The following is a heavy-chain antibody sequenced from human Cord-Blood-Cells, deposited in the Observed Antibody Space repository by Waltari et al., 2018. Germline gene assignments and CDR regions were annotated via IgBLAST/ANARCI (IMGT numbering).Heavy chain of an antibody. Sequence: QVQLVQSGAEVKKPGASVKVSCKASGYTFTSYGISWVRQAPGQGLEWMGWISAYNGNTNYAQKLQGRVTKTTEKSTGTAYVERRRLRSDGTAVYYCARTRQEGCCPGYFDLWGRGTLVTVSS. CDR3: ARTRQEGCCPGYFDL. CDR1: GYTFTSYG. CDR2: ISAYNGNT. J-gene: IGHJ2*01. V-gene: IGHV1-18*01. D-gene: IGHD2-8*01.